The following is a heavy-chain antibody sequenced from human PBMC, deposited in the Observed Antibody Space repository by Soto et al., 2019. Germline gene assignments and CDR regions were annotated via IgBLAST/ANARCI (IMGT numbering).Heavy chain of an antibody. D-gene: IGHD2-2*01. CDR3: ARRVPAATGVWFDP. CDR2: IYYSGST. CDR1: GGSISSYY. V-gene: IGHV4-59*08. J-gene: IGHJ5*02. Sequence: SETLSLTCTVSGGSISSYYWSWIRQPPGKGLEWIGYIYYSGSTNYNPSLKSRVTISVDTSKNQFSLKLSSVTAADTAVYYCARRVPAATGVWFDPWGQGTLVTGSS.